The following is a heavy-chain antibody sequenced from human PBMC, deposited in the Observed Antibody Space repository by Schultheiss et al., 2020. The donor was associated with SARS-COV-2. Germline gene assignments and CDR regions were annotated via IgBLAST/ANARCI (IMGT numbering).Heavy chain of an antibody. J-gene: IGHJ5*02. CDR3: AREREAARNWFDP. Sequence: SETLSLTCTVSGGSISSGGYYWSWIRQPPGKGLEWIGYIYYSGSTNYNPSLKSRVTISVDTSKNQFSLKLSSVTAADTAVYYCAREREAARNWFDPWGQGTLVTVSS. V-gene: IGHV4-61*08. CDR1: GGSISSGGYY. D-gene: IGHD6-6*01. CDR2: IYYSGST.